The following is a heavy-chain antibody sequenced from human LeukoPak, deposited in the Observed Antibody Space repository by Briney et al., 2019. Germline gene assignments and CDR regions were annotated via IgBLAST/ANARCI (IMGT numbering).Heavy chain of an antibody. Sequence: GGSLRLSCAASGFTFSSYAMHWVRQAPGKGLEWVAVISYDGSNKYYADSVKGRFTISRDNSKNTLYLQMNSLRAEDTAVYYCAKYGPQDSGSSHFDYWGQGALVTVSS. V-gene: IGHV3-30-3*02. D-gene: IGHD1-26*01. CDR2: ISYDGSNK. CDR3: AKYGPQDSGSSHFDY. CDR1: GFTFSSYA. J-gene: IGHJ4*02.